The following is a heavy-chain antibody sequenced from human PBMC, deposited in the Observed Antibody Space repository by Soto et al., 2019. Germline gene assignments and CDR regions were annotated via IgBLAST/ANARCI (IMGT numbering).Heavy chain of an antibody. V-gene: IGHV4-39*01. CDR3: ARHVVRDWNPGWFDP. Sequence: PSETLSLTCTVSGGSISSSSYYWGWIRQPPGKGLEWIGSIYYSGSTYYNPSLKSRVTISVDTSKNQFSLKLSSVTAADTAVYYCARHVVRDWNPGWFDPWGQGTLVTVSS. J-gene: IGHJ5*02. D-gene: IGHD1-1*01. CDR1: GGSISSSSYY. CDR2: IYYSGST.